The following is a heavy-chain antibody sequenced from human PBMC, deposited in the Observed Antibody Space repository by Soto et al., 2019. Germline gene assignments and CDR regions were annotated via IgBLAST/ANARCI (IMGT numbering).Heavy chain of an antibody. J-gene: IGHJ4*02. D-gene: IGHD3-16*02. CDR2: ISAYNGNT. CDR3: GRPLSHSIDFDY. CDR1: GYTFTSYG. V-gene: IGHV1-18*04. Sequence: QVQLVQSGAEVKKPGASVKVSCKASGYTFTSYGISWVRQAPGQGLEWMGWISAYNGNTNYAQKLQGRVTMTTDTTPRTDYTELRSLTSDHTAVYYCGRPLSHSIDFDYWGQGTLVTVSS.